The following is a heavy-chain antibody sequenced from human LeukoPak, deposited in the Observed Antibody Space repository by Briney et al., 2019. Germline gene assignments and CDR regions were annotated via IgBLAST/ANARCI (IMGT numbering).Heavy chain of an antibody. CDR1: GYTFTSYD. D-gene: IGHD2-2*01. CDR3: ARGNYCSSTSCFDY. Sequence: ASVKVSCKASGYTFTSYDINWVRQATAQGLEWMGWMNPNSGNTGYAQKFQGRVTITRNTSISTAYMEMSSLRSEDTAVYYCARGNYCSSTSCFDYWGQGTLVTVSS. CDR2: MNPNSGNT. V-gene: IGHV1-8*03. J-gene: IGHJ4*02.